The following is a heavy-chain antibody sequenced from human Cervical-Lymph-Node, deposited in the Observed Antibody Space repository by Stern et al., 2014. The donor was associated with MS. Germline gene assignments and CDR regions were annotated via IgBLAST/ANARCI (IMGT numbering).Heavy chain of an antibody. CDR1: GYTFTSYW. CDR3: ARQRYFDY. CDR2: IFPGGSDI. J-gene: IGHJ4*02. V-gene: IGHV5-51*01. Sequence: VQLVQSGPEVKRPGESLKISCQASGYTFTSYWIGWVRQMPGKGLEWIAIIFPGGSDIGYSPSFQGQVTISADKSSSTAYLQWNNLKASDTAIYYCARQRYFDYWGQGTLVTVSS.